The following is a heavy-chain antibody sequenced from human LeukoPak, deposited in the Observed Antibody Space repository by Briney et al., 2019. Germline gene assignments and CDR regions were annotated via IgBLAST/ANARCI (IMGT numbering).Heavy chain of an antibody. J-gene: IGHJ3*02. CDR3: ARVLSYRHGDGNLLDN. Sequence: GRIIPIFGIANYAQKFQGRVTITADKSTSTAYMELSSLRSEDTAVYYWARVLSYRHGDGNLLDNWGQGTMVTVLS. V-gene: IGHV1-69*02. D-gene: IGHD4-17*01. CDR2: IIPIFGIA.